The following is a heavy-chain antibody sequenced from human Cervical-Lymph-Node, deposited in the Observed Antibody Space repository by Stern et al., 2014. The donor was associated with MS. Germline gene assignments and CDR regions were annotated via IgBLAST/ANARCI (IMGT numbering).Heavy chain of an antibody. CDR1: GG. J-gene: IGHJ5*02. D-gene: IGHD3-10*01. V-gene: IGHV1-69*06. CDR2: IIRPVGTA. CDR3: ARGTGDNWFDP. Sequence: QVPLVQSGADVKKPGSAVRVSCKASGGVSWLRQAPGQGLEYMGGIIRPVGTAHYAQRFQGRLTITADTSRNTTYMELRSLRSDDTAVYYCARGTGDNWFDPWGQGTLVSVSS.